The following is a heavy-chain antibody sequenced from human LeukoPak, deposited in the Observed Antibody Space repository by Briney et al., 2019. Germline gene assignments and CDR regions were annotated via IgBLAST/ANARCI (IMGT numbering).Heavy chain of an antibody. CDR2: KKQDGGEK. Sequence: GGSLTLFCAPSGFILSSLWMSWARHAPGKGLEWVANKKQDGGEKYYVVSVKGRFTISRDNAKNSLYLQMNSLRAEDTAVYYCARSSSGSGGYYMDVWGKGTTVTVSS. CDR3: ARSSSGSGGYYMDV. J-gene: IGHJ6*03. CDR1: GFILSSLW. V-gene: IGHV3-7*01. D-gene: IGHD1-26*01.